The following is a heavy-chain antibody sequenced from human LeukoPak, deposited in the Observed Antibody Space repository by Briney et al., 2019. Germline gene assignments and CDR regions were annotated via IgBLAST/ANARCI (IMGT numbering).Heavy chain of an antibody. V-gene: IGHV1-46*01. D-gene: IGHD5-24*01. CDR1: GYTFTSYY. CDR2: INPSGGST. J-gene: IGHJ4*02. CDR3: ARGPAGKWLQLGTDY. Sequence: ASVKVSCKASGYTFTSYYMHWVRQAPGHGLEWMGIINPSGGSTSYAQKFQGRVTMTRDTSTSTVYMELSRLRSEDTAVYYCARGPAGKWLQLGTDYWGQGTLVTVSS.